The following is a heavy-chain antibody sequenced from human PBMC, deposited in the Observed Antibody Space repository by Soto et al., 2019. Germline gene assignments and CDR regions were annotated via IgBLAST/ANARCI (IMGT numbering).Heavy chain of an antibody. CDR2: INSDGSST. V-gene: IGHV3-74*01. CDR3: ARAGAARPGEGDYYYSYSMEV. Sequence: GGSLRLSCAASGFTFSSYWMHWVRQAPGKGLVWVSRINSDGSSTSYADSVKGRFTISRDNAKNTLYLQMNSLRAEDTAVYYCARAGAARPGEGDYYYSYSMEVWGKGTTVSVAS. J-gene: IGHJ6*03. CDR1: GFTFSSYW. D-gene: IGHD6-6*01.